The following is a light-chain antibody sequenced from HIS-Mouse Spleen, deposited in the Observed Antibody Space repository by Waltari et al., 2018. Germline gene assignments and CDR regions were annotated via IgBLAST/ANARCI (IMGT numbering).Light chain of an antibody. V-gene: IGKV1-39*01. CDR2: AAS. CDR1: QSISSY. Sequence: DIQMTQSSSLSASVGDRVTITCRASQSISSYLNWYQQKPGKAPKLLIYAASSLQSGVPSRFSGSGSGTDFTLTISSLQPEDFATYYCQQSYSTPNTFGQGTKLEIK. CDR3: QQSYSTPNT. J-gene: IGKJ2*01.